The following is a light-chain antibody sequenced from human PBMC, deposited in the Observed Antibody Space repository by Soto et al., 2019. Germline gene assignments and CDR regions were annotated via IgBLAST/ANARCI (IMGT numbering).Light chain of an antibody. Sequence: DIQMTQSPSSLSASVGDRVTITCRASQSISSYLNWYQQKPGKAPKILIYAASSLQSGVPSGFSGSGSGTDFTLTISSLQPEDFATYYCQQSYSTPRYTFGQGTKPEIK. J-gene: IGKJ2*01. CDR2: AAS. CDR3: QQSYSTPRYT. V-gene: IGKV1-39*01. CDR1: QSISSY.